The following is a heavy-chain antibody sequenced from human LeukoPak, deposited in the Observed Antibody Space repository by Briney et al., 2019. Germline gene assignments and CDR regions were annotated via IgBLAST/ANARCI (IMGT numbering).Heavy chain of an antibody. CDR1: GFSFSSYG. J-gene: IGHJ4*02. D-gene: IGHD4-17*01. Sequence: GGSLRLSCAASGFSFSSYGMTWVRQAPGKGVEWIAAISGSGDRANYADSLEGRFTISRDNSKRTVYLQMNSLRAEDTALYYCAKGHGDYKGNYFDFWGQGTLVTVSP. CDR3: AKGHGDYKGNYFDF. V-gene: IGHV3-23*01. CDR2: ISGSGDRA.